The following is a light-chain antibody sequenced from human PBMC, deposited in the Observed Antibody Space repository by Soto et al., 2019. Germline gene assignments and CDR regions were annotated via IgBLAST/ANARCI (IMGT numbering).Light chain of an antibody. Sequence: EIVMTQSPATLSVSPGERATLSCRASQSVSRNFAWYRQRPGQAPTLLIYGASTRATGIPARFSGSGSGTEFTLTISSLHSADFAVYYCQQYNTWPYTFGQGTKLEIK. J-gene: IGKJ2*01. V-gene: IGKV3-15*01. CDR2: GAS. CDR3: QQYNTWPYT. CDR1: QSVSRN.